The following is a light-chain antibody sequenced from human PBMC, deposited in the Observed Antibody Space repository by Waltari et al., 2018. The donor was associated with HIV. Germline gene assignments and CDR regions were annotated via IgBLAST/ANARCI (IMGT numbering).Light chain of an antibody. Sequence: EIVMTQSPATLSVSLGERATLSCRASQSVSSNLVWYQQKPGQAPRLLIYGASTRATGIPARFSGSGSGTEFTLTISSLQSEDFAVYYCQQYNNWPRTFGQGTKVEIK. J-gene: IGKJ1*01. V-gene: IGKV3-15*01. CDR1: QSVSSN. CDR3: QQYNNWPRT. CDR2: GAS.